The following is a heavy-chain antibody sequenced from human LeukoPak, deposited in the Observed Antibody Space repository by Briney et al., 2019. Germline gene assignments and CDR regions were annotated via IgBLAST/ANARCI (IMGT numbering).Heavy chain of an antibody. J-gene: IGHJ6*02. CDR1: GFTFSSYS. Sequence: GGSLRLSCAASGFTFSSYSMNWVRQAPGKGLEWVSSISSSSSYIYYADSVKGRFTISRDNAKNSLYLQMNSLRAEDTAVYYCARGVNCGADYYRYYYGMDVSGQGTTVTVSS. D-gene: IGHD2-21*02. V-gene: IGHV3-21*01. CDR2: ISSSSSYI. CDR3: ARGVNCGADYYRYYYGMDV.